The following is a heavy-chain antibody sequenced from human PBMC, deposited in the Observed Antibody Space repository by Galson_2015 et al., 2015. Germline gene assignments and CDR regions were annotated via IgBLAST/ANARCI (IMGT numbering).Heavy chain of an antibody. J-gene: IGHJ2*01. V-gene: IGHV3-23*01. Sequence: SLRLSCAASGFTFSSHSMNWVRLPPGKGLEWVSGISGDGGSTSYAASVKGRFTISRDNSKNTLYLQMNRLRAEDTAVYYCATDGAIAYGTQKGWYFDLSARGAPVTVSS. CDR3: ATDGAIAYGTQKGWYFDL. D-gene: IGHD3-16*01. CDR2: ISGDGGST. CDR1: GFTFSSHS.